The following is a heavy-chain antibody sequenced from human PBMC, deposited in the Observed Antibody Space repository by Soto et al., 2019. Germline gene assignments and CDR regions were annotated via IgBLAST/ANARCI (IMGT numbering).Heavy chain of an antibody. J-gene: IGHJ4*02. Sequence: EVQLLESGGGLVQPGGSLRLSCAASGFTFSGYAMSWVRQAPGKGLEWVSGMSGTAGNTYYADSVKGRFTISRDNSKNTLYLQMNSLRAEDTDLYYCAREDRGTPFDFWGQGTLVTVSS. CDR1: GFTFSGYA. V-gene: IGHV3-23*01. CDR3: AREDRGTPFDF. D-gene: IGHD1-26*01. CDR2: MSGTAGNT.